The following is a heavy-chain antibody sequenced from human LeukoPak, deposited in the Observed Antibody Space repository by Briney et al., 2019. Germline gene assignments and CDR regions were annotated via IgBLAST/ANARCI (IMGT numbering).Heavy chain of an antibody. V-gene: IGHV4-38-2*01. CDR3: AGVSASSGWYDFDY. CDR1: GYSISSGYY. Sequence: SETLSLTCAVSGYSISSGYYWGWIRQPPGKGLEWIGSTYHSGSTYYNPSLKSRVTISVDTSKNQFSLKLSSVTAADTAVYYCAGVSASSGWYDFDYWGQGTLVTVSS. J-gene: IGHJ4*02. D-gene: IGHD6-19*01. CDR2: TYHSGST.